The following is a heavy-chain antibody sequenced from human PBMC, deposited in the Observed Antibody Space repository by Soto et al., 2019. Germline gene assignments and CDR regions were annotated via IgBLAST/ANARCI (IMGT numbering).Heavy chain of an antibody. CDR1: GGSISTYY. CDR3: ARSGSGWHHFDN. J-gene: IGHJ4*02. Sequence: QVQLQESGPGLVKPSETLSLTCTVSGGSISTYYWSWIRQPPGKGLEWIGYIYYSGSTTYNPSLKSRVTISIDTSKNQFSPKLSSVTAADTAVYYCARSGSGWHHFDNWGQGTLVTVSS. CDR2: IYYSGST. D-gene: IGHD6-19*01. V-gene: IGHV4-59*01.